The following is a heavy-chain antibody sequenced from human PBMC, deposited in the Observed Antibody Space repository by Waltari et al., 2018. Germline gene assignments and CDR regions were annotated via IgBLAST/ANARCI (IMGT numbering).Heavy chain of an antibody. V-gene: IGHV3-74*01. CDR3: GTLEAVAS. Sequence: EAQVVESGGGLVQPGGSLRLSCTASGVTFSPHWVHWVRQTPGKGLVWVSGVKDDGTTKRVADPVKGRFTIFRDNARNEVFLQMNRLRAEDTAVDFCGTLEAVASWGQGTLVTVSS. CDR2: VKDDGTTK. CDR1: GVTFSPHW. J-gene: IGHJ5*02.